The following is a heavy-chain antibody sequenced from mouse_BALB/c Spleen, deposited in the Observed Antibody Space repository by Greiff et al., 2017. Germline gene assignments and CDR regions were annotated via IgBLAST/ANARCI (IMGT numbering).Heavy chain of an antibody. V-gene: IGHV5-6-5*01. Sequence: EVKLQESGGGLVKPGGSLKLSCAASGFTFSSYAMSWVRQTPEKRLEWVASISSGGSTYYPDSVKGRITISRDKARNILYLRMSSLRSEDTAMYYCAKITTGGDYWGQGTTLTVSS. CDR3: AKITTGGDY. D-gene: IGHD1-1*01. CDR2: ISSGGST. CDR1: GFTFSSYA. J-gene: IGHJ2*01.